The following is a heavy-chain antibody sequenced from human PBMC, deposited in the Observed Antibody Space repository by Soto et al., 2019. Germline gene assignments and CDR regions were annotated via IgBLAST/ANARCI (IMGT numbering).Heavy chain of an antibody. CDR1: GGTFSSYA. D-gene: IGHD2-15*01. J-gene: IGHJ5*02. Sequence: SVKVSCKASGGTFSSYAISWVRQAPGQGLEWMGGIIPIFGTANYAQKFQGRVTITADESTSTAYMELSRLRSEDTAVYYCARGICSGGSCYHYWFDPWGQGTLVTVSS. CDR2: IIPIFGTA. V-gene: IGHV1-69*13. CDR3: ARGICSGGSCYHYWFDP.